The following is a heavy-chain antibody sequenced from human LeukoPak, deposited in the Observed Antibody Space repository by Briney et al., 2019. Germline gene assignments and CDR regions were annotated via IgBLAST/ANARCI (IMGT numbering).Heavy chain of an antibody. CDR2: ISGSGGST. CDR1: GFTFSSYA. Sequence: GGSLRLSCAASGFTFSSYAMSWVRQAPGKGLEWVSAISGSGGSTYYADSVKGRFTISRDNSKNTLYLQMNSLGAEDTAVYYCAKDSSGYYSPYYFDYWGQGTLVTVSS. CDR3: AKDSSGYYSPYYFDY. J-gene: IGHJ4*02. D-gene: IGHD3-22*01. V-gene: IGHV3-23*01.